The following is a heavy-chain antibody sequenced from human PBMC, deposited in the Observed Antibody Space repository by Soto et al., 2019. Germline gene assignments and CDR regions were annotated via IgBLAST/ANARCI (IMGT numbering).Heavy chain of an antibody. CDR2: IYYSGST. D-gene: IGHD2-15*01. Sequence: SETLSLTCTVSGGSISSYYWSWIRQPPGKGLEWIGYIYYSGSTNYNPSLKSRVTISVDTSKNQFSLKLSSVTAADTAMYYCVSLRYCSGGSCRSRSGLDIWGQGTMVTVSS. CDR1: GGSISSYY. J-gene: IGHJ3*02. CDR3: VSLRYCSGGSCRSRSGLDI. V-gene: IGHV4-59*01.